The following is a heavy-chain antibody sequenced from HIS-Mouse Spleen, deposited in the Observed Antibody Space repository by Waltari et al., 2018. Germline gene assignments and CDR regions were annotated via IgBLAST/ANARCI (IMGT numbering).Heavy chain of an antibody. V-gene: IGHV1-46*02. D-gene: IGHD2-15*01. J-gene: IGHJ6*02. CDR3: ARGVGRADYYGMDV. Sequence: QVQLVQSGAEVKKPGAPVTVSCKASGYTFHGYPMHWGRQAPGQGLEWMGIINPSGGSTSYAQKCQGRVTMTRDTSTSTVYMELSSLRSEDTAVYYCARGVGRADYYGMDVWGQGTTVTVSS. CDR2: INPSGGST. CDR1: GYTFHGYP.